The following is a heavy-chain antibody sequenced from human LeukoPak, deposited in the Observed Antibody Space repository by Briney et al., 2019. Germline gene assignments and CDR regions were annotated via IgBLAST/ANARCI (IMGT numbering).Heavy chain of an antibody. Sequence: GSLRLSCAASGFTFSSYAMSWVRQPPGKGLEWIGEINHSGSTNYNPSLKSRVTISVDTSKNQFSLKLSSVTAADTAVYYCARGGRGYSYGQRRFDPWGQGTLVTVSS. CDR3: ARGGRGYSYGQRRFDP. CDR1: GFTFSSYA. D-gene: IGHD5-18*01. J-gene: IGHJ5*02. CDR2: INHSGST. V-gene: IGHV4-34*01.